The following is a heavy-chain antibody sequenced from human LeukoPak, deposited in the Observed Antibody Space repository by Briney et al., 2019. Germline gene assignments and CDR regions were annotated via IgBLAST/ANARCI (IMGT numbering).Heavy chain of an antibody. D-gene: IGHD5-24*01. CDR1: GFTFSSYA. J-gene: IGHJ5*02. CDR3: AKGDGYNYDNWFDP. CDR2: ISGSGGST. V-gene: IGHV3-23*01. Sequence: GGSLRLSCAASGFTFSSYALSWVRQAPGKGLEWVSSISGSGGSTYYADFVKGRFTISRDNCKNTLYLQVNSLRAEDTAVYYCAKGDGYNYDNWFDPWGQGTLVTVSS.